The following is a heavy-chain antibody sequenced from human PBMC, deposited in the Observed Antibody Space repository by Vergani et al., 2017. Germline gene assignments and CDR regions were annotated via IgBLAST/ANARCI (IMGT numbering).Heavy chain of an antibody. CDR1: GGSISPYY. J-gene: IGHJ6*03. Sequence: QVQLQESGPGLLKPSETLSLSCTVSGGSISPYYWSWVRHPPGKGLEFIAYIHYSGSTNYNPSLKSRVSISVDTSKNHFSLKLSSVTAADSAVYYWVRSSPYPPHYYYFMDVWGKGTTVTVSS. V-gene: IGHV4-59*01. CDR2: IHYSGST. CDR3: VRSSPYPPHYYYFMDV.